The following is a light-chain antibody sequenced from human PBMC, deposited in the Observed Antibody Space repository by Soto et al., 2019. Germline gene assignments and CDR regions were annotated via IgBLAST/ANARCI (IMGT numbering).Light chain of an antibody. J-gene: IGKJ1*01. V-gene: IGKV1-5*03. CDR2: RAS. CDR3: QQYNVYPWT. Sequence: DIQMTQSPSTLSASVGDRVTITCRASQSIGSWLAWYQQKPGKAPKLLIYRASSLESEVPSRFSGSESGTEFTLIINSLQPDDFATYYCQQYNVYPWTFGQGTKGEIK. CDR1: QSIGSW.